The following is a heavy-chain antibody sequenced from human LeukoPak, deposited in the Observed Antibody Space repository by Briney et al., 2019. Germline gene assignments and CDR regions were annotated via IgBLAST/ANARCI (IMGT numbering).Heavy chain of an antibody. V-gene: IGHV3-7*03. CDR3: AREVFFQFDN. Sequence: GGSLRLSCAASGFTFRKYWMAWVRQAPGRGLEWVATIAANGNDKDYEDALQGRFTISRDNARNSLSLRIDRLRAEDTAQYYCAREVFFQFDNWGQGALVTVSS. J-gene: IGHJ4*02. CDR2: IAANGNDK. CDR1: GFTFRKYW.